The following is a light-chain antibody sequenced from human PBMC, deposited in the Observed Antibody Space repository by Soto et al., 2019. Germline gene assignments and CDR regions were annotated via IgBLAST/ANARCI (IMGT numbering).Light chain of an antibody. J-gene: IGKJ1*01. V-gene: IGKV3-15*01. CDR3: QQYNNWPWT. CDR2: GAS. Sequence: EKVMTQSPATLSVSRGERATLSCRASQSVSSDLAWYQQKPGQAPRLLIYGASTRATGIPARFSGSGSGTEFTLIISSLQSEDFAVYFCQQYNNWPWTFGQGTKVDI. CDR1: QSVSSD.